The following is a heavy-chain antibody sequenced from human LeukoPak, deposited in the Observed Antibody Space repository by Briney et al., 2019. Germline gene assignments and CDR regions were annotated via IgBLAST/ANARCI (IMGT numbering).Heavy chain of an antibody. Sequence: ASVKVSCKASGYTFTGYYMHWVRQAPGQGLEWMGWINPNSGGTNYAQKFQGRVTMTRDTSISTAYMELSRLRSDDTAVYYCATTYYYDSGGYPXXXDYWGQGTLVTVSS. CDR1: GYTFTGYY. V-gene: IGHV1-2*02. CDR3: ATTYYYDSGGYPXXXDY. J-gene: IGHJ4*02. D-gene: IGHD3-22*01. CDR2: INPNSGGT.